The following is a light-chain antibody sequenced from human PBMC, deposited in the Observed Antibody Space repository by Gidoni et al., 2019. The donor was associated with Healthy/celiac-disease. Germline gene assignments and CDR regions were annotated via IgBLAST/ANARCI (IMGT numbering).Light chain of an antibody. CDR3: QQYGSSPRYT. Sequence: ETVLTPSPGTLPLSPGERATLSCRASQSVSSSYLAWYQQKPGQAPRLLIYGASSRATGIPDRFSGSGSGTDFTLTISRLEPEDFAVYYCQQYGSSPRYTFGQGTKLEIK. CDR2: GAS. CDR1: QSVSSSY. J-gene: IGKJ2*01. V-gene: IGKV3-20*01.